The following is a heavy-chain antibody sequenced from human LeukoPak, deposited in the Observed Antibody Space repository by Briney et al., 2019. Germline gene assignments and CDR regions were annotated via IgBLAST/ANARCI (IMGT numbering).Heavy chain of an antibody. CDR3: ARDTLRITMVRGVSPPGY. CDR2: IYNSGTT. CDR1: GGSISNYY. V-gene: IGHV4-59*01. Sequence: SETLSLTCSVSGGSISNYYWSWIRQPPGKGLKWIGYIYNSGTTDYNPSLKSRVTISVDTSKNQFSLKLTSVTAADAAVYYCARDTLRITMVRGVSPPGYWGQGTLVTVSS. J-gene: IGHJ4*02. D-gene: IGHD3-10*01.